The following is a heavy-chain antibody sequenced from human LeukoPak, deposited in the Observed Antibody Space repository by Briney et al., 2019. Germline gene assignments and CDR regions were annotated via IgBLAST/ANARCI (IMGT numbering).Heavy chain of an antibody. CDR3: VRDSSWFDY. CDR1: GFTFSSYA. Sequence: GGSLRLSCAASGFTFSSYAMSWVRQAPGKGLEWVSSISSDSNYIYYADSVKGRYTNSRDNAKNSLYLQMSSLRAEDTAVYYCVRDSSWFDYWGQGILVTVSS. CDR2: ISSDSNYI. D-gene: IGHD2-2*01. V-gene: IGHV3-21*01. J-gene: IGHJ5*01.